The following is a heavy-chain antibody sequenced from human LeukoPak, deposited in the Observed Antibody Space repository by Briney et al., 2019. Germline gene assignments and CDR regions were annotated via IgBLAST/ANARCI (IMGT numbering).Heavy chain of an antibody. CDR1: GDTFSSYA. CDR2: IIPMFGTT. J-gene: IGHJ2*01. D-gene: IGHD2-2*01. Sequence: ASVKVSCKASGDTFSSYAINWVRQAPGQGLEWMGGIIPMFGTTNCAQKFQGRVTITADESTSTAYMELSSLRSEDTAVYYCAKNSSTRYTYWYFDLWGRGTLVTVSS. V-gene: IGHV1-69*13. CDR3: AKNSSTRYTYWYFDL.